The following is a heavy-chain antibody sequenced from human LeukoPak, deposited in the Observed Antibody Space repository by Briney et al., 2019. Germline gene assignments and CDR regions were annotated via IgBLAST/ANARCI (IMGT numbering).Heavy chain of an antibody. CDR2: IIPILGIA. Sequence: SVKVSCKASGGTFSSYAISWVRQAPGQGLEWMGRIIPILGIANYAQKFQGRVTITADKSTSTAYMELSSLRSEDTAVYYCARESSPPGAFDPWGQGTLVTVSS. CDR3: ARESSPPGAFDP. J-gene: IGHJ5*02. V-gene: IGHV1-69*04. D-gene: IGHD6-19*01. CDR1: GGTFSSYA.